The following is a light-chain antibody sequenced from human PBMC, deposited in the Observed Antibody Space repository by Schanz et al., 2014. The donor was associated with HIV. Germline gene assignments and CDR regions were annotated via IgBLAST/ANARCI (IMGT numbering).Light chain of an antibody. Sequence: QSVLAQPPSVSGAPGQRVTISCTGSSSNIGAGYDVHWLQHLPGTAPKLLIYDHNNRPSGVPDRFSASKSGTSASLVITGLQAEDEADYYCCSYAGSYTLVVFGGGTKLTVL. CDR2: DHN. CDR3: CSYAGSYTLVV. J-gene: IGLJ3*02. V-gene: IGLV1-40*01. CDR1: SSNIGAGYD.